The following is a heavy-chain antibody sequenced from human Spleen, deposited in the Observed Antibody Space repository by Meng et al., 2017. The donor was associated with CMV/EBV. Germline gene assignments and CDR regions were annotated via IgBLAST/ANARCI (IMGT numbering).Heavy chain of an antibody. Sequence: GSLRLSCAVSGFTFSNYAMNWVRQAPGKGLEWVSVIYSGANSTYYADSVRGRFSISRDNFKSTLYLQMNSLRREDTAVYYCASGGYWGQGTLVTVSS. J-gene: IGHJ4*02. D-gene: IGHD3-10*01. CDR1: GFTFSNYA. CDR2: IYSGANST. CDR3: ASGGY. V-gene: IGHV3-23*03.